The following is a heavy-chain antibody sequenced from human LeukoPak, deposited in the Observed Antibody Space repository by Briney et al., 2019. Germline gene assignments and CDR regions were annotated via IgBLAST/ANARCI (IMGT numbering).Heavy chain of an antibody. D-gene: IGHD3-16*02. V-gene: IGHV1-18*04. CDR1: SYTFTSYG. J-gene: IGHJ6*04. CDR3: ARFIESSAYDYVWGSYRSSYGMDV. Sequence: GASVKVSCKASSYTFTSYGISWVRQAPGQGLEWMGWISAYNGNTNYAQKLQGRVTMTTDTSTSTAYMELRSLRSDDTAVYYCARFIESSAYDYVWGSYRSSYGMDVWGKGTTVTVSS. CDR2: ISAYNGNT.